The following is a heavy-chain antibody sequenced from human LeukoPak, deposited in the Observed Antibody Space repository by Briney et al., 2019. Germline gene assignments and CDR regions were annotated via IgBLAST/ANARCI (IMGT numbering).Heavy chain of an antibody. CDR3: ARDSPWGDYFDY. Sequence: GGSLRLSCAASGFTVSSNYMSWVRQAPGKGLEWVSSISSSSSYIYYADSVKGRFTISRDNAKNSLYLQMNSLRAEDTAVYYCARDSPWGDYFDYWGQGTLVTVSS. D-gene: IGHD7-27*01. J-gene: IGHJ4*02. CDR2: ISSSSSYI. CDR1: GFTVSSNY. V-gene: IGHV3-21*01.